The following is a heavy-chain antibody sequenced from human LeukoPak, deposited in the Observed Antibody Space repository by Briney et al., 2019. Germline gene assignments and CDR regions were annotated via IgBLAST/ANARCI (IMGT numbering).Heavy chain of an antibody. J-gene: IGHJ6*02. CDR1: GFTFSSNY. V-gene: IGHV3-53*01. D-gene: IGHD2-2*01. Sequence: GGSLRLSCAASGFTFSSNYMSWVRQAPGKGLEWVSVIYSGGSTYYSDSVTGRCTISRDNSKNTLYLQMNSLRAEDTAVYYCARTGVVPAAISDYYYGMDVWGQGTTVTVSS. CDR2: IYSGGST. CDR3: ARTGVVPAAISDYYYGMDV.